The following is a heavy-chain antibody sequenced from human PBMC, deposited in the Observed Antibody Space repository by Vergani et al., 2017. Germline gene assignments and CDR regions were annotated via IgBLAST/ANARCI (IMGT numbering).Heavy chain of an antibody. Sequence: EVQLVESGGGLVQPGGSLRLSCAASGFTVSSNYMSWVRQAPGKGLGWVSVIYSGGSTYYADSVKGRFTISRDNAKNTLYLQMNSLRAEDTAVYYCARGPDYGGNGIDYWGQGTLVTVSS. CDR1: GFTVSSNY. J-gene: IGHJ4*02. V-gene: IGHV3-66*02. CDR3: ARGPDYGGNGIDY. D-gene: IGHD4-23*01. CDR2: IYSGGST.